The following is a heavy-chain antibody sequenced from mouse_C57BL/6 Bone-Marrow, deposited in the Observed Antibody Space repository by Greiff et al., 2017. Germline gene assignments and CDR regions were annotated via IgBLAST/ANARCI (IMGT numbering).Heavy chain of an antibody. Sequence: VHVKQSGTVLARPGASVKMSCKTSGYTFTSYWMHWVKQRPGQGLEWLGAIYPGNSDTSYNQKFKGKAKLTAVTSASTAYMELSSLTNEDSAVYYCTRQLRLRRYAMDYWGQGTSVTVSS. CDR3: TRQLRLRRYAMDY. V-gene: IGHV1-5*01. J-gene: IGHJ4*01. CDR1: GYTFTSYW. D-gene: IGHD3-2*02. CDR2: IYPGNSDT.